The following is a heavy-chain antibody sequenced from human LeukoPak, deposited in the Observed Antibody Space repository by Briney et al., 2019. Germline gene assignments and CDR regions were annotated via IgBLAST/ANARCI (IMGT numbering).Heavy chain of an antibody. D-gene: IGHD1-26*01. V-gene: IGHV1-46*01. CDR2: INPRGGST. CDR3: ARGRELVVDAFDI. Sequence: AASVKVSCKASGYTFTTYYMHWMRQAPGQGPEWMGIINPRGGSTDYSQKFQGRITMTSDTSTSTVYMELSSLRSDDTAVYFCARGRELVVDAFDIWGQGTMVTVSS. CDR1: GYTFTTYY. J-gene: IGHJ3*02.